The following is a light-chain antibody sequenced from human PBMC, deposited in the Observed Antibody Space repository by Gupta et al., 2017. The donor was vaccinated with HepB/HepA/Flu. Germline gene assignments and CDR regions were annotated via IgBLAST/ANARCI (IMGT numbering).Light chain of an antibody. CDR2: DVS. J-gene: IGLJ1*01. CDR3: SSDTSSSNYV. Sequence: SALTQPASVSGSPGPSITISCTGPSSDVGGYNYVSWYQQHPGKAPNLMIYDVSNRPAGVATRFSGSKSGNTASLTISGRKEEDAADYYCSSDTSSSNYVFGTGTKVTVL. V-gene: IGLV2-14*03. CDR1: SSDVGGYNY.